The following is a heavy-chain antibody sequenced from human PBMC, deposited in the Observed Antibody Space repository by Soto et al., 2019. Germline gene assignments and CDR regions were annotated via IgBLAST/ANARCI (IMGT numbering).Heavy chain of an antibody. CDR3: ARSPDFLTMYNWFDP. J-gene: IGHJ5*02. CDR1: GGSISSSNW. V-gene: IGHV4-4*02. Sequence: SSETLSLTCAVSGGSISSSNWWIWVRQPPGKGLEWIGEIYHSGSTNYNPSLKSRVTISVDKSKNQFSLKLSSVTAADTAVYYCARSPDFLTMYNWFDPWGQGTLVTVSS. CDR2: IYHSGST. D-gene: IGHD3-9*01.